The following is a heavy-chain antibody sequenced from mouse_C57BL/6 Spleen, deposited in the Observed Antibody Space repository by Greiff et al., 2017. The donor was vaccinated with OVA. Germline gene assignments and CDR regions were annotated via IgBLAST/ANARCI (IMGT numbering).Heavy chain of an antibody. CDR1: GYTFTSYW. CDR3: ARRTGTDYFDY. J-gene: IGHJ2*01. V-gene: IGHV1-69*01. Sequence: QVQLQQPGAELVMPGASVKLSCKASGYTFTSYWMHWVKQRPGQGLEWIGEIDPSDSYTHYNQKFKGKSTLTVDKSSSTAYMQLSSLTSEDSAVYYCARRTGTDYFDYWGQGTTLTVSS. D-gene: IGHD4-1*01. CDR2: IDPSDSYT.